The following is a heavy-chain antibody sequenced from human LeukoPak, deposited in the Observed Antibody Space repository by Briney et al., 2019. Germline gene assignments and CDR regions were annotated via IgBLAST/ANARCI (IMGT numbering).Heavy chain of an antibody. J-gene: IGHJ3*02. V-gene: IGHV1-69*13. D-gene: IGHD3-22*01. Sequence: ASVKVSCKASGGTFSNYDFTFTSYAISWVRRAPGQGLEWMGGIIPIYGRADYPQKFQGRVTITADESTRTVTMQLSSLRSEDTAVYYCAGFFYDNSNDAFDIWGQGTVVTVS. CDR2: IIPIYGRA. CDR1: GGTFSNYDFTFTSYA. CDR3: AGFFYDNSNDAFDI.